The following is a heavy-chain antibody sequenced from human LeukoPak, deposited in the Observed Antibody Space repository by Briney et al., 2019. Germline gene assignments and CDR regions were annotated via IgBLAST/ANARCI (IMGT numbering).Heavy chain of an antibody. CDR3: ARGGGNWGHYHYYYGMDV. J-gene: IGHJ6*02. CDR2: IWYDGSSI. Sequence: GGSLRLSCAASGFTFSTYGMHWVRQAPGKGLEWVAVIWYDGSSIHYADSVKGRLTISRDNSKNTLYLQMNSLRAEDTAVYYCARGGGNWGHYHYYYGMDVWGQGTTVTVSS. D-gene: IGHD7-27*01. CDR1: GFTFSTYG. V-gene: IGHV3-33*01.